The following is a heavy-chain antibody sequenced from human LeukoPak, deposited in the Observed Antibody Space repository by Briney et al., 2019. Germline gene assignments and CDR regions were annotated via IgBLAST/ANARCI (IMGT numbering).Heavy chain of an antibody. V-gene: IGHV4-34*01. CDR2: INHSGST. CDR1: GGSFSGYY. CDR3: ASQSLDYGDAYWYFDL. J-gene: IGHJ2*01. Sequence: SETLSLTCAVYGGSFSGYYWSWIRQPPGKGLEGIGEINHSGSTNYNPSLKSRVTISEDTSKNQFSLKLSSVTAADTAVYYCASQSLDYGDAYWYFDLWGRGTLVTVSS. D-gene: IGHD4-17*01.